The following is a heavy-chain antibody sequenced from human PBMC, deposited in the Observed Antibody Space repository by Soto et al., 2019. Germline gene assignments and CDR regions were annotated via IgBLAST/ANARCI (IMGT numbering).Heavy chain of an antibody. V-gene: IGHV1-69*06. Sequence: QVQLVQSGAELKKPGSSLKASCKPSAGTFSSNAISWVRQAPGQGLEWMGGIIPIYASPNYAQNFQGRVTVTADKATSTAYLELSRLKFADSAIYYCAVTVTGSRSPLAHWGRGTLVIVSS. J-gene: IGHJ4*02. D-gene: IGHD3-9*01. CDR3: AVTVTGSRSPLAH. CDR2: IIPIYASP. CDR1: AGTFSSNA.